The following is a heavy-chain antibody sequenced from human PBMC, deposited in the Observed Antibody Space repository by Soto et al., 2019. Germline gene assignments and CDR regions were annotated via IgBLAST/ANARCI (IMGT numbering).Heavy chain of an antibody. CDR3: AKDKGIFNWATSYFDY. V-gene: IGHV3-30*18. D-gene: IGHD1-1*01. CDR2: TSYDGNNE. J-gene: IGHJ4*02. CDR1: GFTFSNYA. Sequence: GGSLRLSCAASGFTFSNYAMHWVRQAPGKGLEWVALTSYDGNNEYYTDSVKGRFTISRDNSKNTLFLQMNSPRPEDTAVYYCAKDKGIFNWATSYFDYWGQGALVTVSS.